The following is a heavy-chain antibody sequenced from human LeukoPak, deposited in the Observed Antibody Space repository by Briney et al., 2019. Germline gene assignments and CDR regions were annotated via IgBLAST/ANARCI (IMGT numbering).Heavy chain of an antibody. D-gene: IGHD3-10*01. J-gene: IGHJ5*02. Sequence: SETLSLTCAVSGASMSRSDWWTWVRQPPGKGLGWIGEIPHSGNTNYNPSLGGRVTISLDKSKNQFSLNLSSVTAADTAVYYCARGYYYGSGRPGDNWFDPWGQGMLVTISA. V-gene: IGHV4-4*02. CDR2: IPHSGNT. CDR3: ARGYYYGSGRPGDNWFDP. CDR1: GASMSRSDW.